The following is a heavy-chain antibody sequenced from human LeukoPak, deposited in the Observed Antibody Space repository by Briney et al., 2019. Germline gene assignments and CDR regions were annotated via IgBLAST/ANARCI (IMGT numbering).Heavy chain of an antibody. CDR1: GFTFSSYE. D-gene: IGHD3-22*01. CDR2: ISSSGSTI. J-gene: IGHJ4*02. V-gene: IGHV3-48*03. Sequence: GGSLRLSCAASGFTFSSYEMNWVRQAPGKGLEWVSYISSSGSTIYYADSVKGRFTISRDNAKNSLYLQMNSLRAEDTAVYYCATYYYDSSGYYLRPFDYWGQGTLVTVSS. CDR3: ATYYYDSSGYYLRPFDY.